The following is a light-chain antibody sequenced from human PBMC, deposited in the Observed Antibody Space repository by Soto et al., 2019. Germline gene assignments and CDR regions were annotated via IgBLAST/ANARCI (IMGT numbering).Light chain of an antibody. J-gene: IGKJ5*01. Sequence: IQLTQSPSSLSASVGDRVTITCRASQGISSYLAWYQQKPGEAPKLLIYAASTLQSGVPSRFSGSGSGTDFTLTISRLEPEDFAVYFCQQYAGPPTTFGQGTRLEIK. V-gene: IGKV1-9*01. CDR1: QGISSY. CDR3: QQYAGPPTT. CDR2: AAS.